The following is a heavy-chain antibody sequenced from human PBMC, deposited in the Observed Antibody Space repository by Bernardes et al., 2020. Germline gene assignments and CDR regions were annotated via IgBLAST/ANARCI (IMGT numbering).Heavy chain of an antibody. CDR3: AKKGAVDSHWAHFDY. J-gene: IGHJ4*02. V-gene: IGHV3-30*18. D-gene: IGHD5-12*01. CDR1: GFTFSSYG. CDR2: ASNDGITK. Sequence: GESLRLSCAASGFTFSSYGFHWVRQAPGKGLEWVAFASNDGITKYYADSVRGRFTIFRDNSKNTVYLQMNSLSAEDTAVYFGAKKGAVDSHWAHFDYWGRGTLVTVSS.